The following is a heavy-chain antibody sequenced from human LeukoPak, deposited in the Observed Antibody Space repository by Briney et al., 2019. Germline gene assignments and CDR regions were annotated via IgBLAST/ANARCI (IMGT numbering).Heavy chain of an antibody. CDR2: IKQDASER. D-gene: IGHD1-1*01. CDR1: GFTFSSYW. V-gene: IGHV3-7*01. CDR3: ATPTAGTWHFDY. J-gene: IGHJ4*02. Sequence: PGGSLRLSCAASGFTFSSYWMTWVRQAPGKGLEWVANIKQDASERYYVDSVKGRFTISRDNAKNSLYLQMNSLRAEDTAVYYCATPTAGTWHFDYWGQGTLATVSS.